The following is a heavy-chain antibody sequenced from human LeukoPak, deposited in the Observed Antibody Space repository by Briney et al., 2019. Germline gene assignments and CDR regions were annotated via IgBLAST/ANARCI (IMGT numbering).Heavy chain of an antibody. J-gene: IGHJ3*02. CDR1: GGSISSGGYY. CDR3: ASPNPKYCGGDCYHSDAFDI. CDR2: IYYSGST. Sequence: PSETLSLTCTVSGGSISSGGYYWSWIRQHPGKGLEWIGYIYYSGSTYYNPSLKSRVTISVDTSKNQFSLTLSSVTAAVTAVYYCASPNPKYCGGDCYHSDAFDIWGQGTMVTVSS. V-gene: IGHV4-31*03. D-gene: IGHD2-21*02.